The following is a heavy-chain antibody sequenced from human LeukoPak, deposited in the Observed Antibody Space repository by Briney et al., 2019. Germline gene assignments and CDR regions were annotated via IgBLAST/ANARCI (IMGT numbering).Heavy chain of an antibody. CDR2: IYYSGST. CDR1: GGSISSSSYY. CDR3: ARDGVDTAMVRYYYMDV. Sequence: SETLSLTCTVSGGSISSSSYYWGWIRQPSGKGLEWIGSIYYSGSTYYNPSLKSRVTISVDTSKNQFSLKLSSVTAADTAVYYCARDGVDTAMVRYYYMDVWGKGTTVTVSS. J-gene: IGHJ6*03. V-gene: IGHV4-39*02. D-gene: IGHD5-18*01.